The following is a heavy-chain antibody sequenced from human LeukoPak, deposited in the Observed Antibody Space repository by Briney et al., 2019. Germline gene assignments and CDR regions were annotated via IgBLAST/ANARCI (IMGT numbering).Heavy chain of an antibody. CDR1: GVIFTDYG. D-gene: IGHD2-21*01. CDR2: ISFDGSHK. CDR3: AKDLWGDRDGFFDS. V-gene: IGHV3-30*18. J-gene: IGHJ4*02. Sequence: PGGSLRLSCAASGVIFTDYGMHWFRQAPGRGLEWVAVISFDGSHKYYSDSVEGRFTILRDNSQNTLFLQMNSLRPDDTGVYYCAKDLWGDRDGFFDSWGQGSLVTVSS.